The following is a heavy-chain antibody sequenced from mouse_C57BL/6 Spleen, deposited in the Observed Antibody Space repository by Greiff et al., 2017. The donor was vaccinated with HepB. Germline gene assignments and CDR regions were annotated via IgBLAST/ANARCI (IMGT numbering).Heavy chain of an antibody. V-gene: IGHV5-6*01. Sequence: EVKVVESGGDLVKPGGSLKLSCAASGFTFSSYGMSWVRQTPDKRLEWVATISSGGSYTYYPDSVKGRFTISRDNAKNTLYLQMSSLKSEDTAMYYCARHDEMDYWGKGTSVTVSS. CDR2: ISSGGSYT. D-gene: IGHD2-3*01. CDR3: ARHDEMDY. CDR1: GFTFSSYG. J-gene: IGHJ4*01.